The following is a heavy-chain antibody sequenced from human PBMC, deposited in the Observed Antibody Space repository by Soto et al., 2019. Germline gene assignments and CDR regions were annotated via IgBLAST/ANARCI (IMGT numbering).Heavy chain of an antibody. J-gene: IGHJ4*02. V-gene: IGHV3-23*01. CDR1: GFTFRTYG. CDR3: AKDTLNDSGSFDY. Sequence: PGESLKISCAASGFTFRTYGMTWVRQAPGKGLEWVSGISGSGGERYYGDSGEGRFSISRDNSENTLFLQMHSLRAEDTAIYYCAKDTLNDSGSFDYWGQGTLVTVSS. D-gene: IGHD6-19*01. CDR2: ISGSGGER.